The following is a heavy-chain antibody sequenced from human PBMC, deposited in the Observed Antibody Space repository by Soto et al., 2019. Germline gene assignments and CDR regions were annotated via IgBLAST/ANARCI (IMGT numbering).Heavy chain of an antibody. Sequence: SETLSLTCAVYGGSFSGYYWSWIRQPPGKGLEWIGEINHSGSTNYNPSLKSRVTISVDTSKNQFSLKLSSVTAADTAVYYCARGGWLELRGWAFDIWGQGTMVTVSS. CDR3: ARGGWLELRGWAFDI. CDR1: GGSFSGYY. J-gene: IGHJ3*02. D-gene: IGHD1-7*01. V-gene: IGHV4-34*01. CDR2: INHSGST.